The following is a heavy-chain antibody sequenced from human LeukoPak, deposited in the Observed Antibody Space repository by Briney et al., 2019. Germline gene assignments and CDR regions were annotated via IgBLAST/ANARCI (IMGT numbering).Heavy chain of an antibody. V-gene: IGHV3-21*01. CDR3: ARDPSSGWYLKGWFDP. D-gene: IGHD6-19*01. CDR2: ISSSSNYI. J-gene: IGHJ5*02. CDR1: GFTFSNYW. Sequence: PGGSLRLSCAASGFTFSNYWMTWVRQAPGKGLEWVSSISSSSNYIYYADSVKGRFTISRDNAKNSLYLQMNSLRAEDTAVYCARDPSSGWYLKGWFDPWGQGTLVTVSS.